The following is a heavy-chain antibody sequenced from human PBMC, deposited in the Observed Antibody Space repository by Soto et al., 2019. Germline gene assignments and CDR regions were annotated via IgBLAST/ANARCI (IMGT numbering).Heavy chain of an antibody. CDR2: ISGSGGST. J-gene: IGHJ4*02. V-gene: IGHV3-23*01. CDR3: AKAVVVIYFDY. D-gene: IGHD3-22*01. Sequence: EVQLLESGGGLVQPGGSLRLSCAASGFTFSSYVMSWVRQAPGKGLEWVSGISGSGGSTYYADSVKGRFTISRDNSKNTLYQQMHRLRAEDTAVYYCAKAVVVIYFDYWGQGTLVTVSS. CDR1: GFTFSSYV.